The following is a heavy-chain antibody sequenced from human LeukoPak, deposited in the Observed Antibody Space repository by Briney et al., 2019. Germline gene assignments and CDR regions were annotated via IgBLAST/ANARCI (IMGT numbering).Heavy chain of an antibody. Sequence: GGSLRLSCAASGFTFSSYAMSWVRQAPGKGLEWVSAISGSCGSTYYADSVKGRFTISRDNSKNTLYLQMNSLRAEDTALYYCAKVDFWSGYRPGGFDYWGQGTLVTVSS. D-gene: IGHD3-3*01. CDR3: AKVDFWSGYRPGGFDY. V-gene: IGHV3-23*01. CDR2: ISGSCGST. CDR1: GFTFSSYA. J-gene: IGHJ4*02.